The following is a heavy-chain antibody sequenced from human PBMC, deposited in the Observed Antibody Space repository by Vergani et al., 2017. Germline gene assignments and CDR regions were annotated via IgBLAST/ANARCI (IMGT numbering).Heavy chain of an antibody. CDR3: AKDGEGYSYGYRHFDY. V-gene: IGHV3-23*01. J-gene: IGHJ4*02. Sequence: EVQLLESGGGLVQPGGSLRLSCAASGFTFSSYAMSWVRQAPGKGLEWVSAISGSGGSTYYADSVKGRFTISRDNSKNTLYLQMNSLRAEDTAVYYCAKDGEGYSYGYRHFDYWDQGTLVTVSS. CDR1: GFTFSSYA. CDR2: ISGSGGST. D-gene: IGHD5-18*01.